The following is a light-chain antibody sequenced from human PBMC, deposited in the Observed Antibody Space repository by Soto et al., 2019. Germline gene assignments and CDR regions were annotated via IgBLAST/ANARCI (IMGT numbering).Light chain of an antibody. CDR3: QQSKGLPLT. V-gene: IGKV1-12*01. J-gene: IGKJ4*01. CDR1: QDISSW. CDR2: EAS. Sequence: DIQMTQSPSFVSASVGDRVTITCRASQDISSWLTWYQQKPVKAPKLLIYEASSLQSGVPSRFSGGGSGTDFTLTSSSLQPEDFATYYCQQSKGLPLTFGGGTKVDIK.